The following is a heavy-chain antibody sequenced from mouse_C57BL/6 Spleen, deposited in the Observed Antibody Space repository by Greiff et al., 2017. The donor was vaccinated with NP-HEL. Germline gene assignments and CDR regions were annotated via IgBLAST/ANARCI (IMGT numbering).Heavy chain of an antibody. CDR2: IYPGSGNT. Sequence: VQLQESGAELVRPGASVKLSCKASGYTFTDYYINWVKQRPGQGLEWIARIYPGSGNTYYNEKFKGKATLTAEKSSSTAYMQLSSLTSQHCAVYSCDSEGLLRFYYAMDYWGQGTSVTVSS. J-gene: IGHJ4*01. D-gene: IGHD1-1*01. CDR1: GYTFTDYY. CDR3: DSEGLLRFYYAMDY. V-gene: IGHV1-76*01.